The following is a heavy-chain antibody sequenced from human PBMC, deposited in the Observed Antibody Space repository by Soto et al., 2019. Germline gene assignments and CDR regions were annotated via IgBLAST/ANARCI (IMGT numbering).Heavy chain of an antibody. CDR2: TSAYNGNT. Sequence: QVQLVQSGAEVKKPGASVKVSCKASGYTFTSYGISWVRQAPGQGLEWMGWTSAYNGNTNYAQKLQGRVTMTTDTATSKGYMELRSLRSDDTPVYYCARSVYYVILTGYYNVMGYWGQGTLVTVSS. CDR3: ARSVYYVILTGYYNVMGY. V-gene: IGHV1-18*01. J-gene: IGHJ4*02. D-gene: IGHD3-9*01. CDR1: GYTFTSYG.